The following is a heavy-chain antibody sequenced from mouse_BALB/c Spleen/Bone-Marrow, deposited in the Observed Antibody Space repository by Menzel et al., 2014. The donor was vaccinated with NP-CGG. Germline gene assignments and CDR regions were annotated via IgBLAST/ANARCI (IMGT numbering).Heavy chain of an antibody. CDR1: GYVFSSHW. Sequence: QVQLQQSGAELVRPGSSVKISCKASGYVFSSHWMNWVKQRPGRGLEWIGRIFPGDGDTDYNGKFKGQATLTADKSSSTAYMQLSSLTSEDSAVYFCARGNYDYDDYTLDYWGQGTSVTVSS. V-gene: IGHV1-80*01. CDR3: ARGNYDYDDYTLDY. J-gene: IGHJ4*01. D-gene: IGHD2-4*01. CDR2: IFPGDGDT.